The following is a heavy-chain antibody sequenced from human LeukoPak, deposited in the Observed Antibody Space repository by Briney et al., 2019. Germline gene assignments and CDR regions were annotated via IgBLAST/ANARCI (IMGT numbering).Heavy chain of an antibody. D-gene: IGHD3-10*01. V-gene: IGHV5-51*01. J-gene: IGHJ4*02. CDR3: ARRFDGSGSYYKGYFDY. CDR2: IYPGDSDT. Sequence: GESLKISCKGSGYSFTSYWIGWVRQMPGKGLEWMGIIYPGDSDTRYSPSFQGQVTISADKSISTAYLQWSSLKASDTAVYYCARRFDGSGSYYKGYFDYWGQGTLVTVSS. CDR1: GYSFTSYW.